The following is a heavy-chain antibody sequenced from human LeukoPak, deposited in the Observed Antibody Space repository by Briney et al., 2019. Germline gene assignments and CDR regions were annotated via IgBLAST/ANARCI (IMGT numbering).Heavy chain of an antibody. CDR2: ISSSGTPI. V-gene: IGHV3-48*03. J-gene: IGHJ4*02. D-gene: IGHD2-21*01. CDR1: GLTFSSYE. Sequence: GSLRLSCAASGLTFSSYEMNWVRQAPGKGLEWVSYISSSGTPIHYADSVKGRFTISRDNAKNSLFLQMNSLRAEDTAVYYCAREKTACGGDCYDSWGQGTLVTVSS. CDR3: AREKTACGGDCYDS.